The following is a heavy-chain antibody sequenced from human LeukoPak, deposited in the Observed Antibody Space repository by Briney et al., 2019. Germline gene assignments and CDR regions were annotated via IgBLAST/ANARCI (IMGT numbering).Heavy chain of an antibody. J-gene: IGHJ4*02. CDR2: IYYSGST. D-gene: IGHD3-10*01. CDR1: GGSMSNYY. CDR3: ARQMVRGVTPFDY. V-gene: IGHV4-59*08. Sequence: PSETLSLTCTVSGGSMSNYYWSWIRQPPGKGLEWIGYIYYSGSTNYNPSLKSRVTISVDTSKNQFSLKLSSVTAADTAVYYCARQMVRGVTPFDYWGQGTLVTVSS.